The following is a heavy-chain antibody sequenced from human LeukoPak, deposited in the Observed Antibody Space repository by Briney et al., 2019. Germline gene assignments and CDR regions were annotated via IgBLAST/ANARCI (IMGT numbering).Heavy chain of an antibody. CDR3: TKDEDSYGLDGNLGY. D-gene: IGHD5-18*01. CDR1: GFTFSSYA. CDR2: ISYDGSNK. J-gene: IGHJ4*02. V-gene: IGHV3-30*04. Sequence: GGSLRLSCAASGFTFSSYAMHWVRQAPGKGLEWVAVISYDGSNKYYADSVKGRFTISRDNSKNTLYLQMNSLRAEDTAVYYCTKDEDSYGLDGNLGYWGQGTLVTVSS.